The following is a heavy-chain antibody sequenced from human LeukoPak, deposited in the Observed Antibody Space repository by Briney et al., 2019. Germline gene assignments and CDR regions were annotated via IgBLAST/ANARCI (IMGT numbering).Heavy chain of an antibody. CDR3: ARGPPRGKYYYMDV. CDR2: IGTASDT. Sequence: GGSLRLSCAASGFTFSSFDMHWVRQPTGQGLEWVSTIGTASDTYYPGSVEGRFTLSRDNAKNSLYLQMNSLTAGDTAVYYCARGPPRGKYYYMDVWRKGTTVTVSS. V-gene: IGHV3-13*01. CDR1: GFTFSSFD. D-gene: IGHD1-1*01. J-gene: IGHJ6*03.